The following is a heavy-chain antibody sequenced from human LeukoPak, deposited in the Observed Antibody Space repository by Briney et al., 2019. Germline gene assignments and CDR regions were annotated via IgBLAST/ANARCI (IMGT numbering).Heavy chain of an antibody. CDR1: GGSINGYF. V-gene: IGHV4-4*07. CDR3: ARSARVEPGTGNFLDS. CDR2: ILTNGNT. J-gene: IGHJ4*02. D-gene: IGHD1-1*01. Sequence: SETLSLTCTVSGGSINGYFWSWMRQPAGKGLEWIGRILTNGNTDYNPSLNSRVTMSMDTSRNQFSLKLRSVSAADTAVYYCARSARVEPGTGNFLDSWGRGNLVTGSS.